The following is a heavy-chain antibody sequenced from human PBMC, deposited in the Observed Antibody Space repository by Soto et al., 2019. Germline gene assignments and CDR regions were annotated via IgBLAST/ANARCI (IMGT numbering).Heavy chain of an antibody. D-gene: IGHD3-22*01. CDR2: IIPIFGTA. J-gene: IGHJ6*02. V-gene: IGHV1-69*13. Sequence: PEASVKVSCKASGGTFSSYAISWVRQAPGQGLEWMGGIIPIFGTANYAQKFQGRVTITADESTSTAYMELSSLRSEDTAVYYCARWGGYYDSSGYYPPYYGMDVWGQGTTVTVSS. CDR3: ARWGGYYDSSGYYPPYYGMDV. CDR1: GGTFSSYA.